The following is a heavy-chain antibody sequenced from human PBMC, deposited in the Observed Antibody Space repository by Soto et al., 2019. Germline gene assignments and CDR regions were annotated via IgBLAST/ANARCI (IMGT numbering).Heavy chain of an antibody. CDR3: ARYNSGSYYGHFDY. V-gene: IGHV1-3*01. CDR1: GYTFTSYA. D-gene: IGHD1-26*01. Sequence: QVQLVQSGSEVKKPGASVKVSCKPSGYTFTSYAMHWVRQAPGQRLEWMGWIYAGNGNTKYSQKFQGRVTITMDICASTAYMELSSMRSEDTAVYYCARYNSGSYYGHFDYWGQGTLVTVS. CDR2: IYAGNGNT. J-gene: IGHJ4*02.